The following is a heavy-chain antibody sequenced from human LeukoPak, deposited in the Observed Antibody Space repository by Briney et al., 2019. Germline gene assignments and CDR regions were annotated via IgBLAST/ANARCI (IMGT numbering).Heavy chain of an antibody. CDR3: ARRRDFIDY. J-gene: IGHJ4*02. D-gene: IGHD3/OR15-3a*01. CDR2: ISPTGAST. CDR1: TFTFSRYA. Sequence: GGSLRLSCAASTFTFSRYAMAWVRQAPGKGLEWVSAISPTGASTYYADSVKGRFTISRDNSKNTLSLEMNSPRAEDTAVYYCARRRDFIDYWGQGTLVTVSS. V-gene: IGHV3-23*01.